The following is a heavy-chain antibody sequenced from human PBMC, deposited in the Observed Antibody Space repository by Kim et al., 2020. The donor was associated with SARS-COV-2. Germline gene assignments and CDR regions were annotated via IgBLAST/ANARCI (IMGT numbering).Heavy chain of an antibody. CDR1: GFTFSSYA. CDR3: AKDRTPTRPYSSGWYSNNDAFDI. Sequence: GGSLRLSCAASGFTFSSYAMSWVRQAPGKGLEWVSAISGSGGSTYYADSVKGRFTISRDNSKNTLYLQMNSLRAEDTAVYYCAKDRTPTRPYSSGWYSNNDAFDIWGQGTMVTVSS. V-gene: IGHV3-23*01. J-gene: IGHJ3*02. CDR2: ISGSGGST. D-gene: IGHD6-19*01.